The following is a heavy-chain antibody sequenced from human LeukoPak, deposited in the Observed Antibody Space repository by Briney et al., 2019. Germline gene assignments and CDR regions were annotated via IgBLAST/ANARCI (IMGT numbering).Heavy chain of an antibody. CDR1: GFTFSSYG. Sequence: PGGSLRLSCAASGFTFSSYGMHWVRQAPGKGLEWVAFIRYDGSNKYYADSVKGRFTISRDNSKNALYLQMNSLRAEDTAVYYCAKDLTIFGVVLTLDYWGQGTLVTVSS. D-gene: IGHD3-3*01. J-gene: IGHJ4*02. CDR2: IRYDGSNK. CDR3: AKDLTIFGVVLTLDY. V-gene: IGHV3-30*02.